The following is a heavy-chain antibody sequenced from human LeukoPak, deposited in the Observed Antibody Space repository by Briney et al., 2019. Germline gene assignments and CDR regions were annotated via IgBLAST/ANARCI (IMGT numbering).Heavy chain of an antibody. J-gene: IGHJ3*02. CDR3: ARHGNGAFDI. CDR1: GGSFSGYY. CDR2: INHSGST. V-gene: IGHV4-34*01. Sequence: SETLSLTCAVYGGSFSGYYWSWIRQPPGKGLEWIGEINHSGSTNYNPSLKSRVTISVDTSKNQFSLKLSSVTAADTAVYYCARHGNGAFDIWGQGTMVTVSS. D-gene: IGHD1-1*01.